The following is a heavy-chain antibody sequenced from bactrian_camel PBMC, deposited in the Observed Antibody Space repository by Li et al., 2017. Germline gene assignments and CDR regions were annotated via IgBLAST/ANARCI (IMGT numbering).Heavy chain of an antibody. CDR2: LDVDGNI. J-gene: IGHJ4*01. CDR1: GYTLPMN. V-gene: IGHV3S53*01. CDR3: AAAIRATMTLWARDYIH. D-gene: IGHD4*01. Sequence: HVQLVESGGGSVQAGGSLRLSCVASGYTLPMNMGWFRRLPGQEREGVAALDVDGNINYAELAKGRFTISQDNAKKTVYLQTNSLKPEDTAMYYCAAAIRATMTLWARDYIHWGQGTQVTVS.